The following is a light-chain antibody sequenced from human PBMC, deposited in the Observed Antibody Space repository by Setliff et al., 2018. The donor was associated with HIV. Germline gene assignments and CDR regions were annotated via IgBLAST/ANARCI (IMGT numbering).Light chain of an antibody. CDR2: EVN. J-gene: IGLJ3*02. Sequence: QSVLTQPASVSGSPGQSITISCTGTSSDVGGFNYVSWYQHHPGKAPKLMIYEVNNRPSGVSKRFSGSKSGNTASLTISGLQAEDEAHYFCSSYTSSSTWVFGGGTKVTVL. CDR1: SSDVGGFNY. V-gene: IGLV2-14*01. CDR3: SSYTSSSTWV.